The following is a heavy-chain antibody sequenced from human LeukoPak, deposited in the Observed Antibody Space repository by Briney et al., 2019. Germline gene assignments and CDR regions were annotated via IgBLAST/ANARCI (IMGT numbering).Heavy chain of an antibody. V-gene: IGHV3-23*01. CDR3: AKEGDVYYDFWSGYQFDY. CDR1: GFTFSSYS. CDR2: ISGSGSST. D-gene: IGHD3-3*01. J-gene: IGHJ4*02. Sequence: GSPRLSCAASGFTFSSYSINWVRQAPGKGLEWVSTISGSGSSTYYADSVKGRFTISRDNSKNTLFLQMHSLRAEDTAVYYCAKEGDVYYDFWSGYQFDYWGQGTLVTVSS.